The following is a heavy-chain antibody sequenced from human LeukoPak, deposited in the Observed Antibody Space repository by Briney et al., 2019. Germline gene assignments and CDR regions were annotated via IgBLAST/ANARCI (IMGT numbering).Heavy chain of an antibody. V-gene: IGHV4-31*03. CDR3: ARVSDSSGYYSYYYYYYMDV. D-gene: IGHD3-22*01. Sequence: PSQTLSLTCTVSGGSISSGGYYWSWIRQHPGKGLEWIGYIYYSGSTYYNPSLKSRVTISVDTSKNQFSLKLSSVTAADTVVYYCARVSDSSGYYSYYYYYYMDVWGKGTTVTVSS. J-gene: IGHJ6*03. CDR1: GGSISSGGYY. CDR2: IYYSGST.